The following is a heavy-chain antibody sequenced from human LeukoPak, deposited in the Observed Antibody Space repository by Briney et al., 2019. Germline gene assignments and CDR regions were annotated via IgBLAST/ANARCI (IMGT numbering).Heavy chain of an antibody. CDR3: ARGSKSYGDYIRSRIHYFDY. CDR2: ISYDGSNK. D-gene: IGHD4-17*01. V-gene: IGHV3-30*03. Sequence: GGSLRLSCAASGFTFRKYWMSWVRQPPGKGLEWVAVISYDGSNKYYADSVKGRFTISRDNSKNTLYLQMNSLRAEDTAVYYCARGSKSYGDYIRSRIHYFDYWGQGTLVTVSS. CDR1: GFTFRKYW. J-gene: IGHJ4*02.